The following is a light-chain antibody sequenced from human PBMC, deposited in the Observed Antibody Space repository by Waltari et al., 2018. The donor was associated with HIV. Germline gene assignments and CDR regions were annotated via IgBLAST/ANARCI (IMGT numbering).Light chain of an antibody. CDR1: QGVVSY. Sequence: DIQMTQSPSFVSASVGDRVTITCRASQGVVSYLAWFQQKPGQSPNRLIYGASTLQSGVPSRFSGSGSGTDFTLTISTLQPEDFATYYCQQANSLPYTFGQGTKLDIK. CDR3: QQANSLPYT. J-gene: IGKJ2*01. CDR2: GAS. V-gene: IGKV1-12*01.